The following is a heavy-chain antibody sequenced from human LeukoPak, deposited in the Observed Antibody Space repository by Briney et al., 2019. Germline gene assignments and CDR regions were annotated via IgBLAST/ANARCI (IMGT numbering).Heavy chain of an antibody. J-gene: IGHJ4*02. V-gene: IGHV3-33*01. CDR2: IWYDGSNK. CDR1: GFTFSSYG. D-gene: IGHD4-17*01. Sequence: PGGSLRLSCAASGFTFSSYGMHWVRQAPGKGLEWVAVIWYDGSNKYYADSVKGRFTISRDNSKNTLYLQMNSLRAEDTAVYYCARDQVADGDHVYYFDYWGQGTLVTVSS. CDR3: ARDQVADGDHVYYFDY.